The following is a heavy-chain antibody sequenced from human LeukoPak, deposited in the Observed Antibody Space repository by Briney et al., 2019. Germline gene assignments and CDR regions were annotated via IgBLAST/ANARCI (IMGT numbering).Heavy chain of an antibody. CDR2: IYSDNT. J-gene: IGHJ4*02. V-gene: IGHV3-53*01. D-gene: IGHD2-21*02. CDR3: ARLNGDCDRANFDY. Sequence: GGSLRLSCTVSGFTVSSNSMSWVRQAPGKGLEWVSFIYSDNTHYSDSVKGRFTISRDNSKNTLYLQMNSLRAEDTAVYYCARLNGDCDRANFDYWGQGTLVTVSS. CDR1: GFTVSSNS.